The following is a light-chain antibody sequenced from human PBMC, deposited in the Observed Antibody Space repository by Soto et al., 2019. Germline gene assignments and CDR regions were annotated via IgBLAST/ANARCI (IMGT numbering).Light chain of an antibody. V-gene: IGKV3-20*01. CDR2: GAS. CDR3: QQYDSSPLT. CDR1: QSVSSSY. Sequence: EIVLTQSPGTLSLSPGERATLSCRASQSVSSSYLAWYQQKPGQAPRLLIYGASSRATGIPDGFSGSGSGTDFTLTISRLEPEYFAVYYCQQYDSSPLTFGGGTKVEIK. J-gene: IGKJ4*01.